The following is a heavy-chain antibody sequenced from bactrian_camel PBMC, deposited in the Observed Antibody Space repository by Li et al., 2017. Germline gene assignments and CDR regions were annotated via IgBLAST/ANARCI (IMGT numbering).Heavy chain of an antibody. Sequence: DVQLVESGGGLVQPGESLRLSCTASGFIFSSYGMSWVRQAPGKEREGVAAIDSYGSTTYADSVKGRFIISKDNAKNTLYLQMNNLKPEDTAMYYCAADSYDCYSGSWLEWNYRGKGTQVTVS. J-gene: IGHJ4*01. D-gene: IGHD3*01. CDR2: IDSYGST. CDR1: GFIFSSYG. CDR3: AADSYDCYSGSWLEWNY. V-gene: IGHV3S42*01.